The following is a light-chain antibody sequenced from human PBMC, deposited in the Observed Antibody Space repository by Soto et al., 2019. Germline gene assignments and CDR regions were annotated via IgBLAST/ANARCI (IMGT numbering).Light chain of an antibody. Sequence: DIVLTQSPSTLSLSLGERATLSCRASQSVSCCFLAWYQQKPGQAPVLLIYGASSRATGIPERFSGSGSGSDFTLTISSLEPEDFAVYYCQQYDSSPRTFGQGTKVEIK. V-gene: IGKV3-20*01. J-gene: IGKJ1*01. CDR3: QQYDSSPRT. CDR2: GAS. CDR1: QSVSCCF.